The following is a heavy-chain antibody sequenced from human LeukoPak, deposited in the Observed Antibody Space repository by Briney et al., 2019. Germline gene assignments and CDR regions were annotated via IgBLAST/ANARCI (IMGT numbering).Heavy chain of an antibody. CDR1: GGSISSSSYY. CDR2: IYYSGST. Sequence: PSETLSLTCTVSGGSISSSSYYWGWIRQPPGKGLEWIGSIYYSGSTYYNPSLKSRVTISVDTSKNQFSLKLSSVTAADTAVYYCARAKGYGDAFDIWGQGTMVTVSS. J-gene: IGHJ3*02. V-gene: IGHV4-39*07. D-gene: IGHD5-12*01. CDR3: ARAKGYGDAFDI.